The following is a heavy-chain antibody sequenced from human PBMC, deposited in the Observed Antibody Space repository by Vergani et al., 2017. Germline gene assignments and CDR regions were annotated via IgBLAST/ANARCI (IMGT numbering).Heavy chain of an antibody. CDR1: GFTFSSYG. CDR2: IWYDGSNK. V-gene: IGHV3-33*01. Sequence: QVQLVESGGGVVQPGRSLRLSCAASGFTFSSYGMHWVRQAPGKRLEWVAVIWYDGSNKYYADSVKGRFTISRDNSKNTLYLQMNSLRAEDTAVYYCARGLGYCSSTSCPIYYYYYGMDVWGQGTTVTVSS. J-gene: IGHJ6*02. CDR3: ARGLGYCSSTSCPIYYYYYGMDV. D-gene: IGHD2-2*01.